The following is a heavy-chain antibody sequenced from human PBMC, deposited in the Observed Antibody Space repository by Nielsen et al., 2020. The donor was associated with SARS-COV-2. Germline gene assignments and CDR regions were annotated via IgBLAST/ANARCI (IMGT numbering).Heavy chain of an antibody. V-gene: IGHV3-21*01. Sequence: GESLKISCAASGFTFSSYSMNWVRQAPGKGLEWVSSISSSSSYIYYADSVKGRFTISRDNAKNSLYLQMNSLRAEDTAVYYCARDLSNYHRTTDYWGQGTLVTVSS. CDR1: GFTFSSYS. J-gene: IGHJ4*02. CDR3: ARDLSNYHRTTDY. D-gene: IGHD1-1*01. CDR2: ISSSSSYI.